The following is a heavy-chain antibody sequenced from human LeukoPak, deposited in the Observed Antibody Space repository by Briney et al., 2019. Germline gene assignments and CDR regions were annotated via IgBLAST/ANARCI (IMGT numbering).Heavy chain of an antibody. V-gene: IGHV4-31*02. CDR2: IYYSGST. Sequence: LRLSCAASGFTFSSYAMSWIRQHPGKGLEWIGYIYYSGSTYYNPSLKSRVTISVDTSKNQFSLKLSSVTAADTAVYYCARGSGGISALDYWGQGTLVTVSS. CDR1: GFTFSSYA. CDR3: ARGSGGISALDY. D-gene: IGHD1-26*01. J-gene: IGHJ4*02.